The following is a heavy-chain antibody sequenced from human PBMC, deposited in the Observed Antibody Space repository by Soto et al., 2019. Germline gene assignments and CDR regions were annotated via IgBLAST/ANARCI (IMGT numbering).Heavy chain of an antibody. CDR2: MNPNSGNT. D-gene: IGHD3-3*01. Sequence: ASVKVSCKASGYTFTSYDINWVRQATGQGLEWMGWMNPNSGNTGYAQKFQGRVTMTRNTSISTAYMELSSLRSEDTAVYYCARGRAPYYDFWSGYYYYYYYMDFWGKGTSVTVSS. CDR1: GYTFTSYD. V-gene: IGHV1-8*01. J-gene: IGHJ6*03. CDR3: ARGRAPYYDFWSGYYYYYYYMDF.